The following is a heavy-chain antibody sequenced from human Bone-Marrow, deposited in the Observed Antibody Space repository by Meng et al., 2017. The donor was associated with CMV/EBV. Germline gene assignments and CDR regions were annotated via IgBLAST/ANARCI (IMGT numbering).Heavy chain of an antibody. J-gene: IGHJ4*02. CDR2: IDSEGTST. D-gene: IGHD1-26*01. CDR3: ATGVGEFLGWEMGY. CDR1: GFTFSRNW. V-gene: IGHV3-74*01. Sequence: EVQPGEAGGDSVQPGGSLRLSCAASGFTFSRNWMHWVRQAPGKGLEWVSRIDSEGTSTSYADSVKGRFTVSRDNAENTLYLQMNSLKVEDTGVYFCATGVGEFLGWEMGYWGQGILVTVSS.